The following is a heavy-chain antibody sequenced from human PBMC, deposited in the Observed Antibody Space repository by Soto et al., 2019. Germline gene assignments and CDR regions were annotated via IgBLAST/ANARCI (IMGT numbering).Heavy chain of an antibody. CDR2: ISYDGSNK. CDR3: ARDAHIVVVTAALDY. Sequence: QVQLVESGGGVVQPGRSLRLSCAASGFTFSSYAMHWDRQAPGKGLEWVAVISYDGSNKYYADSVKGRFTISRDNSKNTLYLQMNSLRAEDTAVYYCARDAHIVVVTAALDYWGQGTLVTVSS. CDR1: GFTFSSYA. D-gene: IGHD2-21*02. J-gene: IGHJ4*02. V-gene: IGHV3-30-3*01.